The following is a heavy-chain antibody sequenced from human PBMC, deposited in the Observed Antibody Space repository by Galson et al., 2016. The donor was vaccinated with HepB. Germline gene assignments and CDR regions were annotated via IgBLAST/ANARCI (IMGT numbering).Heavy chain of an antibody. CDR1: GFTFTNGW. Sequence: SLRLSCAASGFTFTNGWMAWVRQAPGKGLEWLANIKVDGSKENYVDSVEGRFSISRDINKNSLYLQMNSLRAEDTAVYYCVRDRNYYRGDELYDVFDIRGQGTMGTVSS. CDR3: VRDRNYYRGDELYDVFDI. V-gene: IGHV3-7*03. CDR2: IKVDGSKE. D-gene: IGHD1-26*01. J-gene: IGHJ3*02.